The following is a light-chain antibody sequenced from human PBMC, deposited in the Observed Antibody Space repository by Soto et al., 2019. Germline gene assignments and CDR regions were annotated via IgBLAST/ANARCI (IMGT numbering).Light chain of an antibody. CDR1: SSDIGAYNR. CDR3: NSYTTSATYV. J-gene: IGLJ1*01. V-gene: IGLV2-14*01. CDR2: EVS. Sequence: QSVLTQPASVSGSPGQSITISCTGTSSDIGAYNRVSWYQQHPGEAPKLMIFEVSNRPSGVSNRFSGSKSGNTASLTISGLQAEDEADYYCNSYTTSATYVFGTGTKVTVL.